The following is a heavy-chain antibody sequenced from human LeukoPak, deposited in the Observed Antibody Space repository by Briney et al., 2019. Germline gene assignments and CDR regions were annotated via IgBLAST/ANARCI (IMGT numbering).Heavy chain of an antibody. CDR2: IYYSGRT. J-gene: IGHJ4*02. CDR3: ARQQYYYDNTGYYPGFCDY. V-gene: IGHV4-39*01. D-gene: IGHD3-22*01. CDR1: GGSISSSRYY. Sequence: SETLSLTCTVSGGSISSSRYYWGWIRQPPGKGLEWIGSIYYSGRTYYNPSLKSRVTISVDTSTNQFSLKLNSVTAADTAVYYCARQQYYYDNTGYYPGFCDYWGQGTLVTVSS.